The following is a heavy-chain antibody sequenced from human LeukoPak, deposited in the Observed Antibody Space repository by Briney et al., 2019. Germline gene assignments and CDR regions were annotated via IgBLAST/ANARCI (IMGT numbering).Heavy chain of an antibody. CDR1: GGSFSGYY. J-gene: IGHJ5*02. V-gene: IGHV4-34*01. CDR2: INHSGST. Sequence: SETLSLTCAVYGGSFSGYYWSWVRQPPGKGLEWIGEINHSGSTNYNPSLKSRVTISVDTSKNQFSLKLSSVTAADTAVYYCARAWYYGSGSPFDPWGQGTLVTVSS. CDR3: ARAWYYGSGSPFDP. D-gene: IGHD3-10*01.